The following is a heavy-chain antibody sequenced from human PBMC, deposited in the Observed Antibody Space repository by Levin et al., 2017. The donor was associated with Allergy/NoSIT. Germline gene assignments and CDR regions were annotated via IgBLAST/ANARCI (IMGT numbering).Heavy chain of an antibody. Sequence: GGSLRLSCAASGFTLRTSGMHWVRQAPGKGLEWVAVISYDGSNKYNGDYVKGRFTISRDNSKNTLSLQMNSLTAEDTAVYYCAKGYGYLSEGDYYHYAMDGWGQGTTVTVS. D-gene: IGHD3-16*01. CDR2: ISYDGSNK. CDR3: AKGYGYLSEGDYYHYAMDG. V-gene: IGHV3-30*18. CDR1: GFTLRTSG. J-gene: IGHJ6*02.